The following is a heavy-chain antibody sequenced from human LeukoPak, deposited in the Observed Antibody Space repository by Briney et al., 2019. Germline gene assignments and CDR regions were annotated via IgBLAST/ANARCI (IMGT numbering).Heavy chain of an antibody. CDR3: ARASTVTTFAFDI. CDR1: GYTFSSYA. CDR2: INAGNGNT. D-gene: IGHD4-17*01. V-gene: IGHV1-3*01. Sequence: ASVKVSCKASGYTFSSYAMHWVRQAPGQGPEWMGWINAGNGNTKYSQKFQGRVTITRDTSASTAYMELSSLRAEDTAVYYCARASTVTTFAFDIWGQGTMVTVSS. J-gene: IGHJ3*02.